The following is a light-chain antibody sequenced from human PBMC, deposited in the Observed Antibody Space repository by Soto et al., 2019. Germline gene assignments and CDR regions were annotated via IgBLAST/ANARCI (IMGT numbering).Light chain of an antibody. V-gene: IGKV1-39*01. CDR1: LSIRSY. J-gene: IGKJ5*01. CDR2: AAS. CDR3: QQSYSTPIT. Sequence: DIQMTHSPSSLSASVGDRVTITCRASLSIRSYLNWYQQKPGRAPKLLLYAASSLQSGVPSRFSRSGSGTDFTLTISSLQPEDFATYYCQQSYSTPITFGQGTRLEIX.